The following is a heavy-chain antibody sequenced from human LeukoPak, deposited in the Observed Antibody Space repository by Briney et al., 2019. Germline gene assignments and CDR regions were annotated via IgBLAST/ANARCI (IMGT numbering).Heavy chain of an antibody. CDR2: ISYDGSNK. V-gene: IGHV3-30-3*01. CDR3: ERDLSSIVVVITSLGY. D-gene: IGHD3-22*01. Sequence: GGSLRLSCAASGFTFSSYAMHWVRQAPGKGLEGVAVISYDGSNKYYADSVKGRFTISRDNSKNTLYLQMNSLRAEDTAVYYCERDLSSIVVVITSLGYWGQGTLVTVSS. CDR1: GFTFSSYA. J-gene: IGHJ4*02.